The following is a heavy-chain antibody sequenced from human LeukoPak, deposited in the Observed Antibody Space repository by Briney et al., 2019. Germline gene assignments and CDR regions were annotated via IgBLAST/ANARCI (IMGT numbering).Heavy chain of an antibody. Sequence: SVKVSCKXSGGTFSNYGINWVRQAPGQGLEWMGGITPIFGTANYLQKFQGRVTITADKSTSTAYMELSRLRSEDTATYYCARASSDDTAMATPFAYWGQGTLVIVSS. CDR1: GGTFSNYG. V-gene: IGHV1-69*06. D-gene: IGHD5-18*01. CDR3: ARASSDDTAMATPFAY. J-gene: IGHJ4*02. CDR2: ITPIFGTA.